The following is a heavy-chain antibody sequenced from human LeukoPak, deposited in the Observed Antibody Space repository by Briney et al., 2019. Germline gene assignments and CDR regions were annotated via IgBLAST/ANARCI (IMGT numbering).Heavy chain of an antibody. CDR2: IYYSGNT. CDR1: GGSINSNNYY. Sequence: SETLSLTCTVSGGSINSNNYYWGWIRQPPGKGLEWIGSIYYSGNTYYNPSLKTQVTISVDTSKSQFSLKLNSVTAANTAVFYCAKLWSGLRPPDYWGQGTLVTVSS. V-gene: IGHV4-39*01. CDR3: AKLWSGLRPPDY. D-gene: IGHD3-3*01. J-gene: IGHJ4*02.